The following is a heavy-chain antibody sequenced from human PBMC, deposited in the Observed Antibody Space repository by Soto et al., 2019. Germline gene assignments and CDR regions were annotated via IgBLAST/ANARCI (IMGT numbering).Heavy chain of an antibody. CDR3: AKLNAYSRSFGI. CDR2: IKEDGSEK. CDR1: GFTFSTSW. J-gene: IGHJ3*02. V-gene: IGHV3-7*01. Sequence: EVQLVESGGGLVQPGGSLRLSCAASGFTFSTSWMNWVRQAPGKGLEWVANIKEDGSEKDYVESVKGRFTISRDNAKNSLSLQMNSPRAYDTAVYYCAKLNAYSRSFGIWGQGTMVTVSS. D-gene: IGHD2-15*01.